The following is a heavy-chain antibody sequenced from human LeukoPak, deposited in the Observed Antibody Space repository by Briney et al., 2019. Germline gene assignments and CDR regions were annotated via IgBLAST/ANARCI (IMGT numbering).Heavy chain of an antibody. D-gene: IGHD3-9*01. CDR2: IIPIFGTA. CDR3: AKTTISQDYYYGMDV. J-gene: IGHJ6*04. V-gene: IGHV1-69*01. Sequence: ASVKVSCKASGGTFSSYAISWVRQAPGQGLEWMGGIIPIFGTANYAQKFQGRVTITADESTSTAYMELSSLRSEDTAVYYCAKTTISQDYYYGMDVWGKGTTVTVSS. CDR1: GGTFSSYA.